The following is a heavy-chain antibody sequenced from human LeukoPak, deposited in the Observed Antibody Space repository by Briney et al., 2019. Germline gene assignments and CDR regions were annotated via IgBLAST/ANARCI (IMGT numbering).Heavy chain of an antibody. CDR2: ISVYSGDT. CDR1: GYNFTNYG. V-gene: IGHV1-18*01. J-gene: IGHJ4*02. Sequence: ASVKVSCKASGYNFTNYGISWVRQAPGHGLEWMGWISVYSGDTNYAHKLQDRVTMTTDTSTSTAFMELRGLRSDDTAFYYCARAPSFGDYGGDYRGQGTLVTVSS. D-gene: IGHD4-17*01. CDR3: ARAPSFGDYGGDY.